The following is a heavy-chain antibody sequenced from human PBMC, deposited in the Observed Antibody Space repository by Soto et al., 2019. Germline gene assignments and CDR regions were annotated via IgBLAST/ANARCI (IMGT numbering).Heavy chain of an antibody. CDR1: GGTFSSYA. CDR2: IIPIFGTA. Sequence: SVKVSCKASGGTFSSYAISWVRQAPGQGLEWMGGIIPIFGTANYAQKFQGRVTMTRNTSISTAYMELSSLRSEDTAVYYCARTWEYSSSSPYYYGMDVWGQGTTVTVSS. D-gene: IGHD6-6*01. CDR3: ARTWEYSSSSPYYYGMDV. J-gene: IGHJ6*02. V-gene: IGHV1-69*05.